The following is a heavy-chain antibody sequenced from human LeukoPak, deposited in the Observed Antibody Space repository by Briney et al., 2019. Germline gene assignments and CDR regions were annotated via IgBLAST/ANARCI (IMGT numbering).Heavy chain of an antibody. J-gene: IGHJ4*02. V-gene: IGHV4-39*01. CDR3: ARRSSRVRGVISPFDY. D-gene: IGHD3-10*01. CDR2: IYYSGST. Sequence: PSETLSLTCTVSGGSISSSSYYWGWIRQPPGKGLEWIGSIYYSGSTYYNPSLKSRVTISVDTSKNQFSLKLSSVTAADTAVYYCARRSSRVRGVISPFDYWGQGTPVTVSS. CDR1: GGSISSSSYY.